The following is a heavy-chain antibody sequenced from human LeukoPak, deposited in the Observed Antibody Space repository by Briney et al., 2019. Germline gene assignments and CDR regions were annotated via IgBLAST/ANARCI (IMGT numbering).Heavy chain of an antibody. J-gene: IGHJ4*02. CDR1: GGTFSSYT. V-gene: IGHV1-69*10. CDR3: ARNSAAAGPFDY. Sequence: SVKVSCKASGGTFSSYTISWVRQAPGQGLEWMGGIIPILGIANYAQKFQGRVTITADKSTSTAYMELSSLRSEDTAVYYCARNSAAAGPFDYWGQGTLVTVSS. CDR2: IIPILGIA. D-gene: IGHD6-13*01.